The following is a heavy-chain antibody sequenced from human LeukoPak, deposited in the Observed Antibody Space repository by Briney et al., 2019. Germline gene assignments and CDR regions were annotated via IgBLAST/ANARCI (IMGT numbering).Heavy chain of an antibody. Sequence: GGSLRLSCAASGFTFSSYAMSWVRQAPGKGLEWVSAITDSGGSTFYADSVKGRFTISRDNSKSTLYLQMNSLRAEDTAVYYCAKMDGGDTRYDSIDYWGQGTLVTVSS. CDR1: GFTFSSYA. D-gene: IGHD3-22*01. CDR2: ITDSGGST. V-gene: IGHV3-23*01. CDR3: AKMDGGDTRYDSIDY. J-gene: IGHJ4*02.